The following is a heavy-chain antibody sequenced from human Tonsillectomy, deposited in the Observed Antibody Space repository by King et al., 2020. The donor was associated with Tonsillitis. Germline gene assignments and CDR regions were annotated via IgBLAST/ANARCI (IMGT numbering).Heavy chain of an antibody. D-gene: IGHD3-10*01. CDR1: GFTFSSYA. V-gene: IGHV3-23*04. J-gene: IGHJ4*02. CDR3: SKAYYGSGSYYNCLDY. Sequence: VQLVESGGGLVQPGGSLRLSCAASGFTFSSYAMSWVRQAPGKGMEWISSLTGSGGSTYYADSVKGRFTISRDNSQNKLFLQMNSLRAEDTAVYNWSKAYYGSGSYYNCLDYWGQGTLVTVSS. CDR2: LTGSGGST.